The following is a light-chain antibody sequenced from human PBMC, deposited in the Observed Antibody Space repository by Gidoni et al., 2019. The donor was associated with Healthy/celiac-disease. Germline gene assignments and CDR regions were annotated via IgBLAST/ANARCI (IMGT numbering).Light chain of an antibody. V-gene: IGLV2-23*02. J-gene: IGLJ2*01. CDR3: CSYAGSSILV. CDR1: SSDVGSYNL. CDR2: EVS. Sequence: QSALTQPASASGSPGQSITISCTGTSSDVGSYNLVSWYQQHPGKAPKLMIYEVSKRPSGVSNRFSGSKSGNTASLTISGLQAEDEADYYCCSYAGSSILVFGGGTKLTVL.